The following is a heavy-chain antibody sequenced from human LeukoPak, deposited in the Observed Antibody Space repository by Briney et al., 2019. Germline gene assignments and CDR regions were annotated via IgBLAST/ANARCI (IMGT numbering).Heavy chain of an antibody. J-gene: IGHJ4*01. CDR2: FGISGII. Sequence: PRGSPRPSCAASGFSVHTYDMHWVRQAPGEGPVWIAYFGISGIIYYADSVRGRFTISRDSAKNSLFLQMNSLRVDDTAIYYCAGCGFYRYWGQGTLVIVSS. CDR3: AGCGFYRY. CDR1: GFSVHTYD. V-gene: IGHV3-48*01. D-gene: IGHD2/OR15-2a*01.